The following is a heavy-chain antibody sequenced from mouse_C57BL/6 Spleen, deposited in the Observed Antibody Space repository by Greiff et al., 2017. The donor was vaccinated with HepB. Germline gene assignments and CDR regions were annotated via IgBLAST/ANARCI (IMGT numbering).Heavy chain of an antibody. Sequence: EVKVVESGGGLVQPGGSMKLSCAASGFTFSDAWMDWVRQSPEKGLEWVAEIRNKANNHATYYAESVKGRFTISRDDSKSSVYLQMNSLRAEDTGIYYCTRRGTTVVIDYWGQGTTLTVSS. V-gene: IGHV6-6*01. J-gene: IGHJ2*01. CDR3: TRRGTTVVIDY. D-gene: IGHD1-1*01. CDR1: GFTFSDAW. CDR2: IRNKANNHAT.